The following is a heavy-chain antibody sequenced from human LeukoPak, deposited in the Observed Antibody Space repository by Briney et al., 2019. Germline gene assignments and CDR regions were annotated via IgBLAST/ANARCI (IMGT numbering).Heavy chain of an antibody. D-gene: IGHD3-10*01. V-gene: IGHV3-23*01. Sequence: GGSLRLSCVGSGFTFGSYAMSWVRQAPGKGLEWVSLTSGSGGVTYYAHSVKGRFTISRDNSKNTLYLQMNSLRAEDTATYYCAKEWDGSGTRLGWFDPWGQGTLVTVSS. CDR2: TSGSGGVT. CDR3: AKEWDGSGTRLGWFDP. CDR1: GFTFGSYA. J-gene: IGHJ5*02.